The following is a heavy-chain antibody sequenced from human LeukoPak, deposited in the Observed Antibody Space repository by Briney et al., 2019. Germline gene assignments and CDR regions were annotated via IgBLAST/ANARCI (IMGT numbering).Heavy chain of an antibody. CDR3: ARAPYSSTYYYYYYYMDV. CDR2: INHSGST. V-gene: IGHV4-34*01. J-gene: IGHJ6*03. CDR1: GGSFSGYY. Sequence: SETLSLTCAVYGGSFSGYYWSWIRQPPGKGLEWIGEINHSGSTNYNPSLKSRVTISVDTSKNQFSLKLSSVTAADTAVYYCARAPYSSTYYYYYYYMDVWGKGTTVTVSS. D-gene: IGHD6-13*01.